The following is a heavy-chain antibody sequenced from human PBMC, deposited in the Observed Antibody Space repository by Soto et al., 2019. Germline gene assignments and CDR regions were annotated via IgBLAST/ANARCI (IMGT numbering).Heavy chain of an antibody. Sequence: PGGSLRLSCAASGFTFSSYWMHWVRQAPGKGLVWVARINFDGSRTDYADSVKGRFTTSRDNAKNTLYLQMNSLRVEDSAVYYCARSIRDYWGQGTTVTVSS. J-gene: IGHJ6*02. V-gene: IGHV3-74*01. D-gene: IGHD4-17*01. CDR1: GFTFSSYW. CDR2: INFDGSRT. CDR3: ARSIRDY.